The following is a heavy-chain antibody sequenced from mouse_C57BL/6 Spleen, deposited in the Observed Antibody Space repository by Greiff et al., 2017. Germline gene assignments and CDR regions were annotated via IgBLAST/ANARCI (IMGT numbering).Heavy chain of an antibody. Sequence: QVQLKQSGPGLVQPSQSLSITCTVSGFSLTSYGVHWVRQSPGKGLEWLGVIWSGGSTDYNAAFISRLSISKDNSKSQVFFKMNSLQADDTAIYYCARNTVITTVVAPYFDVWGTGTTVTVSS. V-gene: IGHV2-2*01. CDR3: ARNTVITTVVAPYFDV. CDR1: GFSLTSYG. CDR2: IWSGGST. J-gene: IGHJ1*03. D-gene: IGHD1-1*01.